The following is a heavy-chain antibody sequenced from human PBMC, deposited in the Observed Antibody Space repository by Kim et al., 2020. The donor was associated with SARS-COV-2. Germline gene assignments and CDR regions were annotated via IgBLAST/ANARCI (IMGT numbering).Heavy chain of an antibody. CDR3: ARRVYYDFWSGYYGHYGMDV. D-gene: IGHD3-3*01. CDR2: INAGNGNT. CDR1: GYTFTSYA. J-gene: IGHJ6*02. Sequence: ASVKVSCKASGYTFTSYAMHWVRQAPGQRLEWMGWINAGNGNTKYSQKFQGRVTITRDTSASTAYMELSSLRSEDTAVYYCARRVYYDFWSGYYGHYGMDVWGQGTTVTVSS. V-gene: IGHV1-3*01.